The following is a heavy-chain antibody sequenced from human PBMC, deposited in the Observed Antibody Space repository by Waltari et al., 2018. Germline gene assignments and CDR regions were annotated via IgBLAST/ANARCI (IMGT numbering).Heavy chain of an antibody. CDR3: ARVPIVGATTGFNY. CDR2: ISSSSSTI. V-gene: IGHV3-48*04. Sequence: EVQLVESGGGLVQPGGSLRLSCAASGFTFSSYSMNWVRPAPGKGLEWVSYISSSSSTIYYADSVKGRFTISRDNAKNSLYLQMNSLRAEDTAVYYCARVPIVGATTGFNYWGQGTLVTVSS. CDR1: GFTFSSYS. J-gene: IGHJ4*02. D-gene: IGHD1-26*01.